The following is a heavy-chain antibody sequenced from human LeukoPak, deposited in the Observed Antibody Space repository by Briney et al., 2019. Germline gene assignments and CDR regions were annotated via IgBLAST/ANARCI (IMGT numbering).Heavy chain of an antibody. Sequence: SVTVSCKASGGTFSSYAISWVRQAPGQGLEWMGRIIPILGIANYAQKFQGRVTITADKSTSTAYMELSSLRSEDTAVYYCAREGEYYDSSGYYYGSAWFDPWGQGTLVTVSS. CDR1: GGTFSSYA. CDR2: IIPILGIA. CDR3: AREGEYYDSSGYYYGSAWFDP. J-gene: IGHJ5*02. V-gene: IGHV1-69*04. D-gene: IGHD3-22*01.